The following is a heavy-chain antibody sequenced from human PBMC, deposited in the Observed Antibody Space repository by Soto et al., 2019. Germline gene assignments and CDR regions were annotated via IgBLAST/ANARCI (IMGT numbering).Heavy chain of an antibody. CDR2: IIPIFGTA. Sequence: QVQLVQSGAEVKKPGSSVKVSCKASGGTFSSYAISWVRQAPGQGLEWMGGIIPIFGTANYAQKFQGRVTITADESTSTAYRELSSLRSEDTAVYYCARDGYYDSSGYYYYYYGMDVWGQGTTVTVSS. D-gene: IGHD3-22*01. V-gene: IGHV1-69*01. CDR3: ARDGYYDSSGYYYYYYGMDV. J-gene: IGHJ6*02. CDR1: GGTFSSYA.